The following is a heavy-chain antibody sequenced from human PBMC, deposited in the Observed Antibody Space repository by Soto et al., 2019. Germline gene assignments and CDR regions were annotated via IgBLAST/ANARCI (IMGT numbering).Heavy chain of an antibody. J-gene: IGHJ4*02. CDR2: IIPIFGTA. D-gene: IGHD2-15*01. Sequence: GASVKVSCKASGGTFSSYAISWVRQAPGRGLEWMGGIIPIFGTANYAQKFQGRVTITADESTSTAYMELSSLRSEDTAVYYCARDILGYCSGGSCHSGRGGYWGQGTLVTVSS. CDR3: ARDILGYCSGGSCHSGRGGY. V-gene: IGHV1-69*13. CDR1: GGTFSSYA.